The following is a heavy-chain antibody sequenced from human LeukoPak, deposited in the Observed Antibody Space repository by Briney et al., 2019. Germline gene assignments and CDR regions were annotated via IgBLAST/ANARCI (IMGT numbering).Heavy chain of an antibody. Sequence: GGSXRLXCAASGFTFDDYAMHWVRHAPGKGLEWVSGISWNSGSIGYADSVKGRFTISRDNAKNSLYLQMNSLRAEDTVLYYCAKAQYYYDSSGCFDYWGQGTLVTVSS. V-gene: IGHV3-9*01. CDR3: AKAQYYYDSSGCFDY. D-gene: IGHD3-22*01. CDR2: ISWNSGSI. CDR1: GFTFDDYA. J-gene: IGHJ4*02.